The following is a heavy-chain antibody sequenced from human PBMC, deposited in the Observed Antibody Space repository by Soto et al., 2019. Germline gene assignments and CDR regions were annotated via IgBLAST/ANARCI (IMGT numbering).Heavy chain of an antibody. V-gene: IGHV2-5*01. J-gene: IGHJ5*02. CDR1: GFSLRTSGVG. D-gene: IGHD6-19*01. CDR3: AKSGSSGWYGWFDP. CDR2: IYSNDDK. Sequence: CPTLVNPTHALTLTCIFSGFSLRTSGVGVGWIRQPPGKAMEWLGFIYSNDDKRYSPSLKSRLTITKDTSNNQVVITMTNMDPVDTATYYCAKSGSSGWYGWFDPWGQGTLVTVSP.